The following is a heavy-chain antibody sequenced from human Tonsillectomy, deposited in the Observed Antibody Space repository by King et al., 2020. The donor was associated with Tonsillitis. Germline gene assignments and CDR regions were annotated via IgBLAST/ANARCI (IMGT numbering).Heavy chain of an antibody. J-gene: IGHJ4*02. V-gene: IGHV1-2*02. CDR1: GYTFTGYY. D-gene: IGHD3-10*01. CDR2: INPNSGGT. CDR3: AKGYYGSGGEVDY. Sequence: QLVQSGAEVKKPGASVKVSCKASGYTFTGYYMHWGRQAPEQGLEWMGWINPNSGGTNYAQKFQGRVTMTRDTSSSTAYMELGRLRSDDTAVYYCAKGYYGSGGEVDYWGQGALVTVSS.